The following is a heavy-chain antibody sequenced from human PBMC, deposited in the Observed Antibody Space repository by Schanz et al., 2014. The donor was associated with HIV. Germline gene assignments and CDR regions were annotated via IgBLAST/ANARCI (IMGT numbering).Heavy chain of an antibody. J-gene: IGHJ4*02. Sequence: QVQLVQSGAAVKKPEASVKVSCKASGYTFTDYFVHWVRQAPGQGLEWMGWIKPNSGGTKYAQKFLGRVTMTRDTSISTAYMELTRLRSDDTAVYYCAREPSFSGLDVWGQGTLVTVSS. V-gene: IGHV1-2*02. CDR1: GYTFTDYF. D-gene: IGHD1-1*01. CDR3: AREPSFSGLDV. CDR2: IKPNSGGT.